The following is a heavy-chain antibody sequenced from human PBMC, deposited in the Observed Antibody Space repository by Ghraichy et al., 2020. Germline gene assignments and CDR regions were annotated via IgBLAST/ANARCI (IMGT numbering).Heavy chain of an antibody. J-gene: IGHJ3*01. CDR1: GFTFRTYT. CDR3: ARDATWNGYLDAFDV. V-gene: IGHV3-21*01. D-gene: IGHD3-3*01. CDR2: ISSSSDYI. Sequence: GGSLRLSCAASGFTFRTYTMNWLRQAPGKGPEWVSSISSSSDYIYYADSVKGRFTISRDTAEDSLYLQMSSLRVEDTAVYYCARDATWNGYLDAFDVWGQGKMGTVT.